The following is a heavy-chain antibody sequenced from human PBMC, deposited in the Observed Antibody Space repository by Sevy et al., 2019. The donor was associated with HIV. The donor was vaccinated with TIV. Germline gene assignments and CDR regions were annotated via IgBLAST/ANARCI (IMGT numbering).Heavy chain of an antibody. Sequence: GGSLRLSCAASGFSFSIYWMHWVRQVPGKGLVWVSRINSDGRRTTYAESVKGRFTFSRDNAKNPRFLQMNSLRVEDTAVYYCVREGVGGYSYGFDYWGQGTLVTVSS. V-gene: IGHV3-74*03. D-gene: IGHD5-18*01. J-gene: IGHJ4*02. CDR3: VREGVGGYSYGFDY. CDR2: INSDGRRT. CDR1: GFSFSIYW.